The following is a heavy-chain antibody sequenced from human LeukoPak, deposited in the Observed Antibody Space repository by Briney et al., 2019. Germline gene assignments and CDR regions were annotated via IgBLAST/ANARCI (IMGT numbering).Heavy chain of an antibody. D-gene: IGHD5-24*01. J-gene: IGHJ5*02. CDR1: GYTFTSYG. Sequence: ASVKVSCKASGYTFTSYGISWVRQAPGQGLEWVGWISAYNGNTNYAQKLQGRVTMTTDTSTSTAYMELRSLRSDDTAVYYCARARVEMATIFWFDPWGQGTLVTVSS. CDR3: ARARVEMATIFWFDP. CDR2: ISAYNGNT. V-gene: IGHV1-18*01.